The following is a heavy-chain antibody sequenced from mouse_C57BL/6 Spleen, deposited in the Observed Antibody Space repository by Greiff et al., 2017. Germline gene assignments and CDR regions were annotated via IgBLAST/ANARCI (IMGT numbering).Heavy chain of an antibody. J-gene: IGHJ2*01. CDR3: ARNGDFFDY. CDR1: GYTFTSYT. V-gene: IGHV1-4*01. CDR2: INPSSGYT. Sequence: QLQSGAELARPGASVKMSCKASGYTFTSYTMHWVKQRPGQGLEWIGYINPSSGYTKYNQKFKDKATLTADKSSSTAYMQLSSLTSEDSAVYYCARNGDFFDYWGQGTTLTVSS.